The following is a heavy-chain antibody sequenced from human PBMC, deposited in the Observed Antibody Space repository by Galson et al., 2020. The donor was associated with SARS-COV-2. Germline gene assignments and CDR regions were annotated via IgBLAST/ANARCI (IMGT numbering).Heavy chain of an antibody. J-gene: IGHJ6*02. CDR2: IYVAGYT. Sequence: GKSLKISCAASGLTVSSNYMMWVRQAPGKGLEWVSVIYVAGYTYYAESVKGRFTISRDDSKNTLYLQMNSLRAEDTAVYYCAGTLGPYYYYAYGLDVWGQGTTVTVSS. D-gene: IGHD3-16*01. V-gene: IGHV3-53*01. CDR3: AGTLGPYYYYAYGLDV. CDR1: GLTVSSNY.